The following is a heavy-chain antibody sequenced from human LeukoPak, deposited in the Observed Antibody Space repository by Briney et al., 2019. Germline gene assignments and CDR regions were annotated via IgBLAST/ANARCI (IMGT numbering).Heavy chain of an antibody. V-gene: IGHV3-23*01. CDR1: GFTFSNYA. CDR2: IREGDGGT. CDR3: VKASSSSPQYNWFDA. J-gene: IGHJ5*02. D-gene: IGHD6-6*01. Sequence: GGSLRLSCAASGFTFSNYAMSWVRQAPGKGLEWVSSIREGDGGTDYADSVKGRFTISRDNSKNTLYLQMNSLRAEDTARYYCVKASSSSPQYNWFDAWGQGTLVTVSS.